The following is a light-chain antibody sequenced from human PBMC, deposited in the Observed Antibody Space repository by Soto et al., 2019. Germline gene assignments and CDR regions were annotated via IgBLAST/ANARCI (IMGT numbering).Light chain of an antibody. Sequence: DIQMTQSPSTLSASVGDRVTITCRASQSISSWLAWYQQKPGKAPKLLIYKASSLESGVPSRFSGSGSGTEFTLTISSLQPDDFASYCCQQYHSYPLTFGGGTKVEIK. CDR1: QSISSW. CDR2: KAS. CDR3: QQYHSYPLT. J-gene: IGKJ4*01. V-gene: IGKV1-5*03.